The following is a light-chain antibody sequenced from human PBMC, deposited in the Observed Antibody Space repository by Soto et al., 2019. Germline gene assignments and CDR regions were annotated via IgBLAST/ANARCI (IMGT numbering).Light chain of an antibody. CDR1: QSISSW. CDR2: DAS. CDR3: PQYNTHLT. J-gene: IGKJ4*01. V-gene: IGKV1-5*01. Sequence: DIQMTQSPSSLYASVGRRGNSACRASQSISSWLAWYQQKPGKDPKLLIYDASSLESGVPSRFSGSGSGTEFTLTISSLQPDDFATYYCPQYNTHLTLGGGTQLDIK.